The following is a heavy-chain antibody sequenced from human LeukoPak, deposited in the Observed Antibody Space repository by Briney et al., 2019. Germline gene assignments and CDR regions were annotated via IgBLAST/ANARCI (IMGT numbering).Heavy chain of an antibody. D-gene: IGHD3-3*01. V-gene: IGHV4-59*01. CDR3: ARWSGYSDAFDI. Sequence: SETLSLTCTVSGGSINNYYWSWIRQPPGMGLEWIGYIYYSGSTNYNPFLESRVTIAVDTSKNRFSLKLNSVTAADTAVYYCARWSGYSDAFDIWGQGTMVTVSS. CDR2: IYYSGST. CDR1: GGSINNYY. J-gene: IGHJ3*02.